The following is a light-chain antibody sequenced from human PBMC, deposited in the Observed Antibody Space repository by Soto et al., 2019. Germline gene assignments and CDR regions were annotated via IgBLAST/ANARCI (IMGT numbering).Light chain of an antibody. Sequence: EVVLTQSPGTLSLSPGERATLSCRASQTVSSSHLAWYQQKPGQAPRLLIYGASDRATDTPDRFRGSGSGTDFTLTISRLEPEHFAVYYCQHFGSSPPKYTFGQGTKLEIK. CDR1: QTVSSSH. CDR3: QHFGSSPPKYT. CDR2: GAS. V-gene: IGKV3-20*01. J-gene: IGKJ2*01.